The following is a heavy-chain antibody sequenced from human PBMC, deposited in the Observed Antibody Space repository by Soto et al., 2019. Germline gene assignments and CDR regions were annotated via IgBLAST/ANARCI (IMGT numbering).Heavy chain of an antibody. D-gene: IGHD1-1*01. Sequence: SGPTLVNPTETLTLTCTFSGFSLSTSAFCVTWIRQPPGKALEWLALIDWNNIKYYKTSLKTRLTLSKGTSRNQVVLTMTNVDPVDTGTYYCARGGTFHWNHIDYWGQGSLVTVSS. CDR1: GFSLSTSAFC. CDR3: ARGGTFHWNHIDY. CDR2: IDWNNIK. J-gene: IGHJ4*02. V-gene: IGHV2-70*01.